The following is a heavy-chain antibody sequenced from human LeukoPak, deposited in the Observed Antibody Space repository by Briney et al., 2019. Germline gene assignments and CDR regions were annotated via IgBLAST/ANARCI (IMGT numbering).Heavy chain of an antibody. D-gene: IGHD1-26*01. CDR3: APGGAEGMNY. V-gene: IGHV3-23*01. J-gene: IGHJ4*02. CDR2: ISSSGDST. Sequence: GGSLRLSCAASGFTFSSYAMSWVRQAPGKGLEWVSAISSSGDSTYYADSVKGRFTISRDNSKNTLYLQMNSLRAEDTAVYYCAPGGAEGMNYWGQGTLVTVSS. CDR1: GFTFSSYA.